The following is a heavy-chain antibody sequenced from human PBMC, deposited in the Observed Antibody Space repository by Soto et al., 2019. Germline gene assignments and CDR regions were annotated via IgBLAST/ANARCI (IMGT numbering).Heavy chain of an antibody. D-gene: IGHD1-26*01. CDR3: LGALFTWSSVVYLDY. Sequence: EVQLVESGGGLVQLGGSLRLSCAASGFTFSNYWMHWVRQAPGKGLVWVSRIDGDGRSTNYADFVKGRFTISRDNAKNTVYLQMNSLRAEDTAVYYCLGALFTWSSVVYLDYWGQGTLVTVSS. J-gene: IGHJ4*02. V-gene: IGHV3-74*01. CDR1: GFTFSNYW. CDR2: IDGDGRST.